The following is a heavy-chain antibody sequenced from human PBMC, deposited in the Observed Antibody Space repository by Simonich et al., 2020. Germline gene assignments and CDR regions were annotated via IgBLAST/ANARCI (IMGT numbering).Heavy chain of an antibody. V-gene: IGHV4-39*01. CDR1: GGSISSSSYY. J-gene: IGHJ3*02. Sequence: QLQLQESGPGLVKPSETLSLTCTVSGGSISSSSYYWGWFRQPPGKGLEWIGSIYYSGSTYYNPSLKSRVTISVDTSKNQFSRKLSSVTAADTAVYYCARHAGFAFDIWGQGTMVTVSS. CDR2: IYYSGST. CDR3: ARHAGFAFDI. D-gene: IGHD6-13*01.